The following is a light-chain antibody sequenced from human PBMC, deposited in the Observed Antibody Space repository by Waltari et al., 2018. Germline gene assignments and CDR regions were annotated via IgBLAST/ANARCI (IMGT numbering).Light chain of an antibody. Sequence: EIVLTQSPGTLSLSPGERVTLSCRARQSVGRSLAWYQQKPGQAPRLLIYDAFTRATGIADRFSGSGSGTDFSLTISRLDPEDFAVYYCQMYVRLPATFGQGTKVEIK. J-gene: IGKJ1*01. V-gene: IGKV3-20*01. CDR3: QMYVRLPAT. CDR1: QSVGRS. CDR2: DAF.